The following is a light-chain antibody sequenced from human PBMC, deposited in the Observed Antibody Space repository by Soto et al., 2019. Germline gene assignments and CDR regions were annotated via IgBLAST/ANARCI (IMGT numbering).Light chain of an antibody. CDR3: QQYNNWPGT. CDR2: GAS. Sequence: EIVMTQSPATLSVSPGERATLSCRASQSVSSNLAWYQQKPGQAPRLLFYGASTRATGIPARFSGSGSGTEFTLTISSLQSEDFAVYYCQQYNNWPGTFGQGTKVVIK. J-gene: IGKJ1*01. CDR1: QSVSSN. V-gene: IGKV3-15*01.